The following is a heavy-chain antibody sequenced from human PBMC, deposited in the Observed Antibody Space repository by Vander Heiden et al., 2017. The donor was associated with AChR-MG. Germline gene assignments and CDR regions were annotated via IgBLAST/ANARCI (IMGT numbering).Heavy chain of an antibody. CDR1: GFTFDHYA. D-gene: IGHD1-26*01. V-gene: IGHV3-9*01. CDR2: ISWNSGSI. J-gene: IGHJ5*02. CDR3: AKGAIYSGSYLGWFDP. Sequence: EVQLVESGGGLVQPGRSLRLPCAASGFTFDHYAMYWVGQAPGKGLEWVSGISWNSGSIGYADCVKGRFTISRDNAKNSLYLQMNSLRAEDTAFYYCAKGAIYSGSYLGWFDPWGQGTLVTVSS.